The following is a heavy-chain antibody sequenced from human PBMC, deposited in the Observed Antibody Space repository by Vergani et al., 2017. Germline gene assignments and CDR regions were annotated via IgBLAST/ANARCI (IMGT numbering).Heavy chain of an antibody. CDR1: GGTFSSYA. D-gene: IGHD4-11*01. V-gene: IGHV1-69*04. CDR3: AREGQKDDYSNYRDAFDI. J-gene: IGHJ3*02. CDR2: IIPILGIA. Sequence: QVQLVQSGAEVKKPGASVKVSCKASGGTFSSYAISWVRQAPGQGLEWMGRIIPILGIANYAQKFQGRVTITADESTSTAYMELSSLRSEDTAVYYCAREGQKDDYSNYRDAFDIWGQGTMVTVSS.